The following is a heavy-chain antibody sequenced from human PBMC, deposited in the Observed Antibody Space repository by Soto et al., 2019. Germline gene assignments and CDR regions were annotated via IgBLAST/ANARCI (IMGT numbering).Heavy chain of an antibody. J-gene: IGHJ4*02. Sequence: QLQLQESGPGLVKPSETLSLTCTVSGGSISSSSYYWGWIRQPPGKGLEWIGSIYYSGSTYYNPSLKSRVTISVETSKVQFSLKLSSVTAADTAVYYCARRGSYYYGSGSYYPRRGFDYWGQGTLVTVSS. V-gene: IGHV4-39*01. CDR1: GGSISSSSYY. CDR2: IYYSGST. CDR3: ARRGSYYYGSGSYYPRRGFDY. D-gene: IGHD3-10*01.